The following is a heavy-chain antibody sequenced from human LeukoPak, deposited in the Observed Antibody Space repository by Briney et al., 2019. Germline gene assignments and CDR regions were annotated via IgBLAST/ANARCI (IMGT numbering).Heavy chain of an antibody. D-gene: IGHD6-13*01. J-gene: IGHJ3*02. CDR1: GGTVGSYA. CDR2: GIGIFSKA. CDR3: ARDADPATGIAAAGSAFDI. V-gene: IGHV1-69*05. Sequence: ALVKVCCKASGGTVGSYAISRVGQAPGQRLERGWRGIGIFSKANYAQKFQGRVTITTDESTSTAYMELSSLRSEDTAVYYCARDADPATGIAAAGSAFDIWGQGTMVTVSS.